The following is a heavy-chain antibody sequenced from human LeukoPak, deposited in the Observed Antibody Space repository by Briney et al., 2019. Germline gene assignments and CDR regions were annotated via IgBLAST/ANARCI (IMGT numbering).Heavy chain of an antibody. CDR3: AKVGYSYGNFDY. CDR2: IRYYGSNK. J-gene: IGHJ4*02. Sequence: GGTLRLSCAASGFTFSSYGMHWVRQAPAPGLERVAFIRYYGSNKYYAHSVKGRFTISRDNSKNTLYLQMNSLRAEDTAVYYCAKVGYSYGNFDYWGQGTLVTVSS. D-gene: IGHD5-18*01. V-gene: IGHV3-30*02. CDR1: GFTFSSYG.